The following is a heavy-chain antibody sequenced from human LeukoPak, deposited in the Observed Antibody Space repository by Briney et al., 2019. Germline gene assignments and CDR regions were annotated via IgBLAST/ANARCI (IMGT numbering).Heavy chain of an antibody. J-gene: IGHJ4*02. CDR3: ARDYFVDTAMMWSGYYFDY. CDR1: GFTFSSYA. Sequence: GGSLRLSCAASGFTFSSYAMSWVRQAPGKGLEWVSAISGSGGSTYYADPVKGRFTISRDNAKNSLYLQMNSLRAEDTAVYYCARDYFVDTAMMWSGYYFDYWGQGTLVTVSS. CDR2: ISGSGGST. D-gene: IGHD5-18*01. V-gene: IGHV3-23*01.